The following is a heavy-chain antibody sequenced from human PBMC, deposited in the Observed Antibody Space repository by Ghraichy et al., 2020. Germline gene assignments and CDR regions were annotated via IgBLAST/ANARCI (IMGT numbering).Heavy chain of an antibody. V-gene: IGHV3-11*05. Sequence: GGSLRLSCFASGFSLTYYSMTWVRQAPGKGLEWVASISDDRHHTSYADSVQGRFTVSRDSTSLSLQMHSLRPEDTAIYYCARVGMTGASLDLWVQEALLTVSS. D-gene: IGHD3-9*01. CDR3: ARVGMTGASLDL. CDR1: GFSLTYYS. CDR2: ISDDRHH. J-gene: IGHJ5*02.